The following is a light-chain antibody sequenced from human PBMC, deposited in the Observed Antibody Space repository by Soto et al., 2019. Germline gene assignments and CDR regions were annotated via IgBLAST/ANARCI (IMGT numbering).Light chain of an antibody. J-gene: IGLJ2*01. Sequence: QSVLTQPASVSGSPGQSITISCTGTSSDVGTYNLVSWYQHHPGKAPKLMIYEGTKWPSGVSNRFSGSKSGNMASLTISGLQTEDEADYYCCSYAGSSTLVFGGGTKLTVL. CDR2: EGT. CDR3: CSYAGSSTLV. V-gene: IGLV2-23*01. CDR1: SSDVGTYNL.